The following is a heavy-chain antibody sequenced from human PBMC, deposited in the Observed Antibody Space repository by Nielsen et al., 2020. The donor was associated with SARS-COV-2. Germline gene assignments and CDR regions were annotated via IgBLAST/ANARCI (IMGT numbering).Heavy chain of an antibody. D-gene: IGHD3-10*01. Sequence: ASVKVSCKASGGSFSTYGISWVRQAPGQGLEWMGWISAYNGNTNYVQTLQGRVTMTTDTSTSTAYMELRSLKSDDTAGYYCARVGVKTFDYWGQGTLVTVSS. CDR1: GGSFSTYG. V-gene: IGHV1-18*01. CDR3: ARVGVKTFDY. J-gene: IGHJ4*02. CDR2: ISAYNGNT.